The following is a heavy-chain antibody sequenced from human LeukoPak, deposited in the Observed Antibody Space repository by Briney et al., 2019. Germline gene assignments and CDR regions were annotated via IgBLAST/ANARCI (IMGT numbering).Heavy chain of an antibody. J-gene: IGHJ4*02. CDR3: ARLSDTAMVTVKIPIDY. V-gene: IGHV4-59*08. CDR2: IYYSGST. Sequence: SENLSLTCTVSGGSISSYYWSWIRQPPGKGLEWIAYIYYSGSTNYNPSLKSRVTISVDTSKNQFSLKLSSVTAADTAVHYCARLSDTAMVTVKIPIDYWGQGTLVTVSS. D-gene: IGHD5-18*01. CDR1: GGSISSYY.